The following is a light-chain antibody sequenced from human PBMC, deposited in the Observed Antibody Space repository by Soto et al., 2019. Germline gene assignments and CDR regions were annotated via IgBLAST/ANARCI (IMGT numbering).Light chain of an antibody. J-gene: IGKJ1*01. Sequence: AIQLTQSPPSLSASVGERVTIXCRASQGIRNDLGWYQQKSGKAPKLLIYAASSLQSGVPSRFSGSGSGTDFTLTISGLQPEDLATYYCLQDYNYPRTFGQGTKVDNK. CDR1: QGIRND. V-gene: IGKV1-6*01. CDR3: LQDYNYPRT. CDR2: AAS.